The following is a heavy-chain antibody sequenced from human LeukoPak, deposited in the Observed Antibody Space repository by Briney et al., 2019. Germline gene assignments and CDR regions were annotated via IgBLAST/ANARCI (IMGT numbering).Heavy chain of an antibody. V-gene: IGHV3-48*03. CDR2: ISSSGSAI. CDR1: GFAFSSYE. D-gene: IGHD3-22*01. J-gene: IGHJ4*02. Sequence: GGSLRLSCAASGFAFSSYEMNWVRQAPGKGLEWVSHISSSGSAIYYADSVKGRFTISRDNAKTSLYLQMNSLRAEDTAVYFCARERFYDNSGFDYWGQGTLVTVSS. CDR3: ARERFYDNSGFDY.